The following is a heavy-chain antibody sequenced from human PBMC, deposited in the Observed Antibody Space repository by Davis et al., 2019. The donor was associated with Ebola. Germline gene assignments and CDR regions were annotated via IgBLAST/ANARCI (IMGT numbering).Heavy chain of an antibody. D-gene: IGHD1-7*01. CDR2: ITSSGGST. V-gene: IGHV3-23*01. J-gene: IGHJ4*02. CDR1: GFDFSSYA. CDR3: AKRGWNYPFDY. Sequence: PGGSLRLSCAASGFDFSSYAMGWVRQAPGKGLEWVSSITSSGGSTKYADSVKGRFTISRDNSKKTLYLQMNSLRIEDTAIYHRAKRGWNYPFDYWGQGTLVTVSS.